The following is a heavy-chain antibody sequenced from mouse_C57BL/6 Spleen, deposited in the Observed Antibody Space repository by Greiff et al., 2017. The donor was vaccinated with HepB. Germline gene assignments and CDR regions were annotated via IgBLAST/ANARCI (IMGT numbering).Heavy chain of an antibody. Sequence: EVHLVESGPVLVKPGPSVKISCKASGFTFTDYYMLWVKQSHGKSLEWIGLVYPYNGGTSYNQKFKGKATLTVDTSSSTAYLELNSLTSEDSAVYYCHYYGSSYAMDYWGQGTSVTVSS. D-gene: IGHD1-1*01. CDR3: HYYGSSYAMDY. CDR1: GFTFTDYY. CDR2: VYPYNGGT. V-gene: IGHV1-36*01. J-gene: IGHJ4*01.